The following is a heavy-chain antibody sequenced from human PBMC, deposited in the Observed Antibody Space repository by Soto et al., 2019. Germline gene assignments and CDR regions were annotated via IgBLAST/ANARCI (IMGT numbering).Heavy chain of an antibody. J-gene: IGHJ6*03. CDR1: GFTFSNAW. D-gene: IGHD2-2*02. CDR2: IKSKTDGGTT. Sequence: GGSLRLSCAASGFTFSNAWMSWVRQAPGKGLEWVGRIKSKTDGGTTDYAAPVKGRFTISRDDSKNTLYLQMNSLKTEDTAVYYCTTDLYCSSTSCYRSYMDVWGKGTTVTVSS. V-gene: IGHV3-15*01. CDR3: TTDLYCSSTSCYRSYMDV.